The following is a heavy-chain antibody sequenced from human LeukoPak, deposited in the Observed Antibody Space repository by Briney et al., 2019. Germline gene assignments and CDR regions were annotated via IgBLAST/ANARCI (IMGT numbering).Heavy chain of an antibody. CDR1: GFSFSGHW. CDR2: ISPTGSTT. Sequence: GGSLRLSCTASGFSFSGHWMHWARQLPGKGLVWVSRISPTGSTTSYADSVKGRITVSRDNAKNTLYLQVNNLRAEDTAVYYCARGPNSNWSGLDFWGQGTLLTVSS. CDR3: ARGPNSNWSGLDF. D-gene: IGHD6-6*01. V-gene: IGHV3-74*01. J-gene: IGHJ4*02.